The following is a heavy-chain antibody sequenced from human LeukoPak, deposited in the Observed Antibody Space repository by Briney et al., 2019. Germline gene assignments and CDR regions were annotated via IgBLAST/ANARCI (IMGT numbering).Heavy chain of an antibody. D-gene: IGHD4-23*01. CDR2: IYYSGST. CDR1: GGSISSSSYY. J-gene: IGHJ4*02. V-gene: IGHV4-39*07. Sequence: SETLSLTCTVSGGSISSSSYYWGWIRQRPGKGLEWIGSIYYSGSTYYNPSLKSRVTISVDTSKNQFSLKLSSVTAADTAVYYCARDRGTTVVTGLGYWGQGTLVTVSS. CDR3: ARDRGTTVVTGLGY.